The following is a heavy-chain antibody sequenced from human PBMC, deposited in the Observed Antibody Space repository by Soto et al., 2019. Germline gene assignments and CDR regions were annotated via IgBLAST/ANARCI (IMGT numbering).Heavy chain of an antibody. J-gene: IGHJ4*02. CDR3: SRVPPNNRGAPLDY. D-gene: IGHD3-10*01. CDR1: GFTFGDYA. V-gene: IGHV3-49*03. CDR2: ITSKAYAGTT. Sequence: EVQLVESGGGLVQPGRPLRLSCTASGFTFGDYAMIWFRQAPGKGLEWVGFITSKAYAGTTEYAATVKGRFTISRDDSKSIAYLQMNSLKTDDTAVYYCSRVPPNNRGAPLDYWGQGTLVTVSS.